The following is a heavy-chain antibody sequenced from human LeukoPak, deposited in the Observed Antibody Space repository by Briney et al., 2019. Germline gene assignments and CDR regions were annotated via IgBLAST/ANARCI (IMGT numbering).Heavy chain of an antibody. CDR2: IYHSGSI. CDR1: GYSISSGYY. Sequence: SETLSLTCTVSGYSISSGYYWGWIRQPPGKGLEWIGSIYHSGSIYYNPSLKSRVTISVDTSKNQFSLKLSSVTAADTAVYYCASGWELLDYWGQGTLVTVSS. J-gene: IGHJ4*02. D-gene: IGHD1-26*01. V-gene: IGHV4-38-2*02. CDR3: ASGWELLDY.